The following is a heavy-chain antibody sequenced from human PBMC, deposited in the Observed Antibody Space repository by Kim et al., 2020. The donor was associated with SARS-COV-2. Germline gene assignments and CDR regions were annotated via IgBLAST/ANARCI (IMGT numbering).Heavy chain of an antibody. V-gene: IGHV1-2*02. J-gene: IGHJ6*02. D-gene: IGHD6-6*01. Sequence: QKFQGRVTMTRDTSISTAYMELSRLRSDDTAVYYCARDAGIAALLYGMDVWGQGTTVTVSS. CDR3: ARDAGIAALLYGMDV.